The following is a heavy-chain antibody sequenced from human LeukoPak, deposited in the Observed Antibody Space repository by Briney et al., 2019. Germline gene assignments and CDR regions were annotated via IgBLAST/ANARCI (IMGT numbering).Heavy chain of an antibody. Sequence: PSETLSLTCTVSGGSISSYYWSWIRQPPGKGLEWIGYIYYSGSTNYNPSLKTRVTLSVDTSNNQFSLKLSSVTAADTAVYYCARVERLHYYYYYMDVWGKGTTVTVSS. CDR1: GGSISSYY. D-gene: IGHD5-24*01. J-gene: IGHJ6*03. CDR3: ARVERLHYYYYYMDV. CDR2: IYYSGST. V-gene: IGHV4-59*01.